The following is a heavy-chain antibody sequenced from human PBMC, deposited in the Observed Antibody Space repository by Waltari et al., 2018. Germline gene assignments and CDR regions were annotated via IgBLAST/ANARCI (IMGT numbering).Heavy chain of an antibody. CDR1: GFTFSSYG. Sequence: QVQLVESGGGVVQPGGSLRLSCAASGFTFSSYGMPWAREAPGKGLEWVAFIRYDGSNKYYADSVKGRFTISRDNSKNTLYLQMNSLRAEDTAVYYCAKPLGVDPTGIGYWGQGTLVTVSS. J-gene: IGHJ4*02. V-gene: IGHV3-30*02. CDR3: AKPLGVDPTGIGY. CDR2: IRYDGSNK.